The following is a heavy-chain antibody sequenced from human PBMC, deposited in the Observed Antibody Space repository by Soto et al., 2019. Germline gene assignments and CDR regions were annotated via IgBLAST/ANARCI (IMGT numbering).Heavy chain of an antibody. CDR3: ARGAMANFDY. D-gene: IGHD5-18*01. CDR2: FIAMLGTP. CDR1: GGTFGSQG. J-gene: IGHJ4*02. Sequence: ASVKVSCKASGGTFGSQGIAWVRQAPGQGLEWMGGFIAMLGTPTYAKKVQGRATISADESLTSSYLELRSLRSEDTGVYFCARGAMANFDYWGQGTVVTVPQ. V-gene: IGHV1-69*13.